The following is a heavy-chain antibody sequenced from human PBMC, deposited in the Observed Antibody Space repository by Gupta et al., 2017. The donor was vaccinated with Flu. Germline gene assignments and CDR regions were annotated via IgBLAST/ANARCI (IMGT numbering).Heavy chain of an antibody. Sequence: EVQLVESGGGLVQPGGSLRLSCAASGFTVSSNYMSWVRQAPGKGLEWVSVIYSGGSTYYADSVKGRFTISRDNSKNTLYLQMNSLRAEDTAVYYCARSYSYGGRNGDYWGQGTLVTVSS. V-gene: IGHV3-66*02. J-gene: IGHJ4*02. D-gene: IGHD5-18*01. CDR1: GFTVSSNY. CDR3: ARSYSYGGRNGDY. CDR2: IYSGGST.